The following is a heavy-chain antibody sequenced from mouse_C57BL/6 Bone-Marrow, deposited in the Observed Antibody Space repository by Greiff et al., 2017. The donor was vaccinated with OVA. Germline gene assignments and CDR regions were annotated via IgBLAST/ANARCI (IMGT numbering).Heavy chain of an antibody. J-gene: IGHJ1*03. CDR2: IDPNSGGT. CDR3: AREGEIYYYGRGYFDV. Sequence: QVQLQQPGAELVKPGASVKLSCKASGYTFTSYWMHWVKQRPGRGLEWIGRIDPNSGGTKYNEKFKSKATLTVDEPSSTAYMQLSSLTSEDSAVYYCAREGEIYYYGRGYFDVWGTGTTVTVSS. CDR1: GYTFTSYW. V-gene: IGHV1-72*01. D-gene: IGHD1-1*01.